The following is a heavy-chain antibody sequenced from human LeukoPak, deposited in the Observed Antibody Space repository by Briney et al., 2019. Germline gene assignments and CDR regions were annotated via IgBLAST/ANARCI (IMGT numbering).Heavy chain of an antibody. CDR2: IIPIFGTA. CDR1: GGTFSSYA. Sequence: EASVTVSCKASGGTFSSYAISWVRQAPGQGLEWMGGIIPIFGTANYAQKFQGRVTITADESTSTAYMELSSLRSEDTAVYYCARGAGRGVSYNYWGQGTLVTVSS. CDR3: ARGAGRGVSYNY. D-gene: IGHD3-10*01. J-gene: IGHJ4*02. V-gene: IGHV1-69*01.